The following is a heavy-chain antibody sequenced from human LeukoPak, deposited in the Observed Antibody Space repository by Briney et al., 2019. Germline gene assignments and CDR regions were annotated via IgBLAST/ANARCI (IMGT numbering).Heavy chain of an antibody. CDR2: IYYSGST. Sequence: SETLSLTCTVSGGSISSCYWSWIRQPPGKGLEWIGYIYYSGSTNYNPSLKSRITISVDTSKNQFSLKLSSVTAADTAVYYCARDRCSGGSCYSWDYWGQGTLVTVSS. D-gene: IGHD2-15*01. J-gene: IGHJ4*02. CDR3: ARDRCSGGSCYSWDY. V-gene: IGHV4-59*12. CDR1: GGSISSCY.